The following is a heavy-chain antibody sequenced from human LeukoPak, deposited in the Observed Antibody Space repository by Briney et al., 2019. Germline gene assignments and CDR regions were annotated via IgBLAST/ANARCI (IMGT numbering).Heavy chain of an antibody. CDR1: GFTFSNYW. CDR3: AKSNGYGLVDI. D-gene: IGHD3-10*01. V-gene: IGHV3-7*03. Sequence: PGGSLRLSCAASGFTFSNYWMGWVRQAPGKGLEWVANIKEDGSAKYYVDSVQGRFTISRDNAKNSLFLQMDSLRAEDTAVYYCAKSNGYGLVDIWGQGTMVTVSS. CDR2: IKEDGSAK. J-gene: IGHJ3*02.